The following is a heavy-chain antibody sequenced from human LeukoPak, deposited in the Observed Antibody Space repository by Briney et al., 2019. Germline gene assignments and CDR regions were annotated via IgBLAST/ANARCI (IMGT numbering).Heavy chain of an antibody. CDR1: GYTFTSYD. CDR3: AKVLTDYYDSSGYDH. J-gene: IGHJ1*01. CDR2: MNPNSGNT. V-gene: IGHV1-8*03. Sequence: ASVKVSCKASGYTFTSYDINWVRQATGQGLEWMGWMNPNSGNTGYAQKFQGRVTITRNTSISTAYMELSSLRSEDTAVYYCAKVLTDYYDSSGYDHWGQGTLVTVSS. D-gene: IGHD3-22*01.